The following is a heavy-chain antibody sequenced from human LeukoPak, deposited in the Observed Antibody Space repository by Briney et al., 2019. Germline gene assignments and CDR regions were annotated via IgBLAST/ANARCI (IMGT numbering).Heavy chain of an antibody. CDR3: ARSTPDYSAFDI. V-gene: IGHV1-69*13. CDR2: IIPIFGTA. D-gene: IGHD4-11*01. J-gene: IGHJ3*02. CDR1: GGTFSSYA. Sequence: SVKVSCTASGGTFSSYAISWVRQAPGQGLEWMGGIIPIFGTANYAQKFQGRVTITADESTSTAYMELSSLRSEDTAVYYCARSTPDYSAFDIWGQGTMVTVSS.